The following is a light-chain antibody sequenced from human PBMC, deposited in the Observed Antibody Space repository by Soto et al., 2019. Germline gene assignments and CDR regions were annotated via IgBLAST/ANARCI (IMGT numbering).Light chain of an antibody. J-gene: IGKJ1*01. CDR3: QQSSRPQWT. CDR1: QSISNY. CDR2: TAS. V-gene: IGKV1-39*01. Sequence: DIQMTQSPSSLSASVGDRVTITCRASQSISNYLNWYPQTPGKAPKLLIYTASTLQSGVPSRFSGSGSGPDFTLTISSLQHDDFATCFTQQSSRPQWTFGPGTKVEIK.